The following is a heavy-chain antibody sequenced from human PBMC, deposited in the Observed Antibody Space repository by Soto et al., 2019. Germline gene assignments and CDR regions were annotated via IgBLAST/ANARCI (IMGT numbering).Heavy chain of an antibody. CDR1: GASISTGGYF. Sequence: SSETLSLTCSVSGASISTGGYFWSWIRQHPGKPLEWLAYISTGGITYYNPSLRSRLTFSADPSINQFSLEVTSVTAADTAIYYCARVLMLLERPYWFDPWGQGTLVTVSS. J-gene: IGHJ5*02. D-gene: IGHD1-1*01. V-gene: IGHV4-31*02. CDR2: ISTGGIT. CDR3: ARVLMLLERPYWFDP.